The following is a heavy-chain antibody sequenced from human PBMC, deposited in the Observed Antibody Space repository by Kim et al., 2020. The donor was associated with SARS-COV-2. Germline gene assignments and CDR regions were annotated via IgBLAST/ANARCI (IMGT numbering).Heavy chain of an antibody. CDR3: TNFES. CDR2: IRSDGSNK. CDR1: GFTFSVYG. Sequence: GGSLRLSCAASGFTFSVYGMHWVRQAPGKGLEWVSVIRSDGSNKYYADSVKCRFSISRDNSKNMLYLQMNGLRAEDTAVYYCTNFESWGQGTLVTVSS. V-gene: IGHV3-33*06. J-gene: IGHJ4*02.